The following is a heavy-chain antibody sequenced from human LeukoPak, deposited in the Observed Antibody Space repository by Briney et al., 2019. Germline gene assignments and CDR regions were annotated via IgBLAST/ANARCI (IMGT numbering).Heavy chain of an antibody. J-gene: IGHJ4*02. CDR1: GGTFSSYA. V-gene: IGHV1-69*05. CDR3: ARDLSNYDDY. CDR2: IIPIFGTA. Sequence: GASVKVSCKASGGTFSSYAISWVRQAPGQGLEWMGGIIPIFGTANYAQKFQGRVTMTRDTSTSTVYMELSSLRSEDTAVYYCARDLSNYDDYWGQGTLVTVSS.